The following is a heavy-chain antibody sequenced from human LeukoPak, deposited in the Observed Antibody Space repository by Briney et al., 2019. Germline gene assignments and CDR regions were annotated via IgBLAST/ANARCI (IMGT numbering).Heavy chain of an antibody. CDR1: GGSFSGYY. CDR2: INHSGST. V-gene: IGHV4-34*01. D-gene: IGHD3-22*01. J-gene: IGHJ3*02. CDR3: ASSDSSGQTQI. Sequence: SETLSLTCAVYGGSFSGYYWSWIRQPPGKGLEWIGEINHSGSTNYNPSLKSQVTISVDTSKNQFSLKLSSVTAADTAVYYCASSDSSGQTQIWGQGTMVTVSS.